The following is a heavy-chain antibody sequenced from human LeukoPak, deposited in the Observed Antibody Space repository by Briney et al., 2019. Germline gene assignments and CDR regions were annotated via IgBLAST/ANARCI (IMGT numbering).Heavy chain of an antibody. CDR3: AKAAAGVVDY. CDR1: GYTFTGYY. J-gene: IGHJ4*02. D-gene: IGHD6-13*01. Sequence: ASVKVSCKTSGYTFTGYYMHWVRQAPGQGPEWVGIINPRGGSTDYAQKFQGRVTMTSDTSTSTVYMELSSLRSEDTALYYCAKAAAGVVDYWGQGTLVTVSS. CDR2: INPRGGST. V-gene: IGHV1-46*01.